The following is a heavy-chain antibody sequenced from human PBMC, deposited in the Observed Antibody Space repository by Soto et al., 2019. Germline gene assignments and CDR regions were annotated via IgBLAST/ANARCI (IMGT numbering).Heavy chain of an antibody. CDR1: GFTFSSYC. D-gene: IGHD6-6*01. CDR3: ARTYSSSSVVDY. J-gene: IGHJ4*02. Sequence: GVSLGLSFAASGFTFSSYCMHWVRQAPGKGLEWVAVIWFDGSNKYYADSVKGRFTISRDNSKNTLYLQMNSLRAEDTAVYYCARTYSSSSVVDYWGQGTLVTVSS. V-gene: IGHV3-33*01. CDR2: IWFDGSNK.